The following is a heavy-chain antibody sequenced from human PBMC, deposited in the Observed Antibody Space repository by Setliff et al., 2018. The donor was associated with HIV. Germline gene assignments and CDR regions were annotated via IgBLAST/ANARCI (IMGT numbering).Heavy chain of an antibody. CDR1: GGSLGSHY. J-gene: IGHJ4*02. CDR3: ARQSTVAAAGFDF. Sequence: PSETLSLTCSVSGGSLGSHYWSWVRQPPGQGLEWIGSIDYSGTANYNPSLKSRVTISLESAKRQFSLKLDSVTAADTAIYYCARQSTVAAAGFDFWGQGTLVTVSS. V-gene: IGHV4-59*08. CDR2: IDYSGTA. D-gene: IGHD6-13*01.